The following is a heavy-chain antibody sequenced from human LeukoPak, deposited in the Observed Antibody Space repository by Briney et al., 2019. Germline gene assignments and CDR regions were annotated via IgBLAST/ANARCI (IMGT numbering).Heavy chain of an antibody. CDR1: GFTFSNYA. J-gene: IGHJ4*02. CDR3: ASQRHHRVAVAGSFDY. Sequence: HPGGSLRLSCAASGFTFSNYAMSWVRQTPGTGLEWLSAISPDGIYIYYADSVKGRFTTSRGNSKNTLYLQMNSLRAEDTAVYFCASQRHHRVAVAGSFDYWGQGTLVSVSP. D-gene: IGHD6-19*01. CDR2: ISPDGIYI. V-gene: IGHV3-23*01.